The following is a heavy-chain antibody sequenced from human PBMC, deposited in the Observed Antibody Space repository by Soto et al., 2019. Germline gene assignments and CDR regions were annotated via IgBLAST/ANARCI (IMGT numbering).Heavy chain of an antibody. V-gene: IGHV1-8*01. J-gene: IGHJ6*02. D-gene: IGHD6-6*01. CDR2: MNPSSGNT. Sequence: ASVKVSCKASGYTFTSYDINWVRRATGQGLEWMGWMNPSSGNTGYAQKFQGRVTMTRNTSISTAYMELSSLRSEDTAVYYCARALYSSSSRGGYGMDVWGQGTTVTVSS. CDR1: GYTFTSYD. CDR3: ARALYSSSSRGGYGMDV.